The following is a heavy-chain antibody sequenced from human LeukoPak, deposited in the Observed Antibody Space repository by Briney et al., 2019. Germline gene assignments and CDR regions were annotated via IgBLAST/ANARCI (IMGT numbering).Heavy chain of an antibody. V-gene: IGHV3-23*01. CDR3: AKYRYSYCDLDY. CDR1: GFTFSSYA. Sequence: GGSLRLSCAASGFTFSSYAMSWVRQAPGKGLEWVSAISGSGGGTYYADSVKGRFTISRDNSKNTLYLQMNSLRAEDTAVYYCAKYRYSYCDLDYWGQGTLVTVSS. D-gene: IGHD5-18*01. CDR2: ISGSGGGT. J-gene: IGHJ4*02.